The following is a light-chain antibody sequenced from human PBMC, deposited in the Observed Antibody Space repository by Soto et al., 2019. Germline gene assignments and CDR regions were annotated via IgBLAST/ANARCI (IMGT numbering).Light chain of an antibody. V-gene: IGLV1-40*01. J-gene: IGLJ1*01. Sequence: SLLTPPPSVSGAPGQRVTISCTGSSSNIGAGYDVHWYQQLPGTAPKLLIYGNSNRPSGVPDRFSGSKSGTSASLAITGLQAEDEADYYCQSYDSSLSGYVFGTGTKVTVL. CDR1: SSNIGAGYD. CDR3: QSYDSSLSGYV. CDR2: GNS.